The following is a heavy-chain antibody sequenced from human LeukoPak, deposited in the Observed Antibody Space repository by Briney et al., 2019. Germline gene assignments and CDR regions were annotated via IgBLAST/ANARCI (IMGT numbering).Heavy chain of an antibody. CDR1: GFTLTEYG. V-gene: IGHV3-30*02. CDR3: SKGRLKYCGGGNCYGPFEY. CDR2: IRYDGGNK. J-gene: IGHJ4*02. D-gene: IGHD2-15*01. Sequence: GGSLRLSCAASGFTLTEYGMHWVRQAPGKGLECVASIRYDGGNKYYADSVKGRFTISRDNSRNTLYLQMNSLRPEDTAVYYCSKGRLKYCGGGNCYGPFEYWGQGALITVSS.